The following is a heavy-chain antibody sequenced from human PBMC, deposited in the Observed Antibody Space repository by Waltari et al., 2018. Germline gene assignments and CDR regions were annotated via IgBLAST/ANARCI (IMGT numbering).Heavy chain of an antibody. CDR2: IYYSGST. Sequence: QLQLQESGPGLVKPSETLSLTCTVSGGSISSSSYYWGWIRQPPGKGLEWIGSIYYSGSTYYNPSRKSRVTISVDTSKNQFSLKLSSVTAADTAVYYCARRTGFWSGYYDYWGQGTLVTVSS. CDR1: GGSISSSSYY. V-gene: IGHV4-39*07. CDR3: ARRTGFWSGYYDY. D-gene: IGHD3-3*01. J-gene: IGHJ4*02.